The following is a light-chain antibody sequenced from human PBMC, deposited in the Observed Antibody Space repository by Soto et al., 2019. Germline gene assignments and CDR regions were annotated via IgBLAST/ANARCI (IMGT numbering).Light chain of an antibody. CDR1: SSDVGGYNY. V-gene: IGLV2-14*01. J-gene: IGLJ1*01. CDR2: EVT. Sequence: QSALTQPASVSGSPGQSITISCTGTSSDVGGYNYVSWYQQHPGKAPKIIIYEVTNRPSGVSNRFSGSKSGNTASLTISGLPAEDDADYYCSSFTSRFTFNYIFGTGTKLIVL. CDR3: SSFTSRFTFNYI.